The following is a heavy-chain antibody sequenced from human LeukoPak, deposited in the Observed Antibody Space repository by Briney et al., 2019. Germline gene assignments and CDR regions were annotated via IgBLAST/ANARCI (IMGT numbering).Heavy chain of an antibody. D-gene: IGHD5-12*01. CDR3: ARDFGIVATIRGRHRGFDY. V-gene: IGHV3-21*05. CDR2: ISSSSSYI. J-gene: IGHJ4*02. CDR1: GFTFSSYE. Sequence: GGSLRLSCAASGFTFSSYEMNWVRQAPGKGLEWVSYISSSSSYIYYADSVKGRFTISRDNAKNSLYLQMNSLRAEDTAVYYCARDFGIVATIRGRHRGFDYWGQGTLVTVSS.